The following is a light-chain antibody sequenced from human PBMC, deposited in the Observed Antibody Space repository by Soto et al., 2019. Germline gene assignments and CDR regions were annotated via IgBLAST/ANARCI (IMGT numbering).Light chain of an antibody. V-gene: IGKV1-12*01. Sequence: IQMTQSPSSVSASVGDSVTITCRASQVISSWLAWYQVKPGKAPKLLIYGASNRESGVPSRFSASASGTLFTLTINSLQPEDFATYYCQQRSSSPLTFGLGTTVEI. CDR3: QQRSSSPLT. CDR2: GAS. CDR1: QVISSW. J-gene: IGKJ4*01.